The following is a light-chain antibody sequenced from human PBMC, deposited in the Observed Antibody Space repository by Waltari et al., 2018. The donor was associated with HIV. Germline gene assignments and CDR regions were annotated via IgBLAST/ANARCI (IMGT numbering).Light chain of an antibody. V-gene: IGKV3-15*01. CDR3: QQYKTWPYT. J-gene: IGKJ2*01. Sequence: EIVMTQSPATLSVSPGERATVSCRASQSVGTKLAWYQYKIGQAPRLLIYDASTKTTQNPSRFSVTGSGTEFTLIISSLQSEDFEEYYCQQYKTWPYTFGQGTRLEIK. CDR1: QSVGTK. CDR2: DAS.